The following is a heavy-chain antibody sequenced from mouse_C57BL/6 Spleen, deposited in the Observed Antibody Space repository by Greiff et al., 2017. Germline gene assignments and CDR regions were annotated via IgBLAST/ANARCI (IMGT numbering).Heavy chain of an antibody. J-gene: IGHJ3*01. CDR1: GYNFTEYT. Sequence: VQLQESGAELVKPGASVKLSCKASGYNFTEYTINWVKQRSGPGLEWLGWFYPGSGSIKYIEKFKDKATLTADKSSSTVYMELSRLTSEDSAVYFCARHEEGLTFAYWGQGTLVTVSA. CDR3: ARHEEGLTFAY. CDR2: FYPGSGSI. D-gene: IGHD1-3*01. V-gene: IGHV1-62-2*01.